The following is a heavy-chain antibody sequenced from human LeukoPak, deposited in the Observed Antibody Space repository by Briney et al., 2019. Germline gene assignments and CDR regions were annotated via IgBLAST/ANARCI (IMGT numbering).Heavy chain of an antibody. J-gene: IGHJ6*02. CDR1: GFTFSAYA. CDR3: AKEGGYTYGQNQYYAMDV. D-gene: IGHD5-18*01. Sequence: GGSLRLSCGASGFTFSAYAMSWVRQAPGKGLEWVSVVGASGDSTYYADSVRGRFTISRDNSHNTLYLQMNSLRAEDTAVYYCAKEGGYTYGQNQYYAMDVWGQGTTVTVSS. V-gene: IGHV3-23*01. CDR2: VGASGDST.